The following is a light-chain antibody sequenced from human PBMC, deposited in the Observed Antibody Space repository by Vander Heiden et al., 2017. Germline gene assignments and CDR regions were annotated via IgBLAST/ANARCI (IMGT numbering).Light chain of an antibody. J-gene: IGLJ2*01. Sequence: QSVLPQPPSVSGAPGQRVTISCTGSSSNIGAGYDVHWYQQLPGAAPRLLIYGNDNRPSGVPDRFSGSKSGTSVSLAITGLQAEDEADYYCQSYDTSLSGYVIFGGGTRLTVL. V-gene: IGLV1-40*01. CDR2: GND. CDR1: SSNIGAGYD. CDR3: QSYDTSLSGYVI.